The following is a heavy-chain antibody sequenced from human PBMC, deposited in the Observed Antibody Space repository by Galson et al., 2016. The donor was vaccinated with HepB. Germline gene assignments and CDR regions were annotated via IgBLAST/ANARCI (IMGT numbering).Heavy chain of an antibody. V-gene: IGHV4-34*01. Sequence: ETLSLTCVVYGGSFSGYYWSWIRQSPGKGLEWIGEISHSGSTNYNPSFKSRVTISVDTSKKQFSLKLSSVTAADTAVYYCWGDRCGGNCYFRSSIDYWGQGTLVTVSS. CDR1: GGSFSGYY. J-gene: IGHJ4*02. CDR3: WGDRCGGNCYFRSSIDY. CDR2: ISHSGST. D-gene: IGHD2-21*02.